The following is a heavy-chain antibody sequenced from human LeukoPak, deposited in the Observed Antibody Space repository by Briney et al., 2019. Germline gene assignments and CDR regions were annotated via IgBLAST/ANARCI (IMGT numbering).Heavy chain of an antibody. D-gene: IGHD3-3*01. J-gene: IGHJ4*02. Sequence: PGGSLRLSCTASGLTLSHFEMNGVRQTAGKGLQWVAHITGDGRTVYYTDPVKGRFTISRDDTKNSLHLQMNTLSAEDSGLYYCAILDAGIQFDSWGPGTLVTVSS. CDR3: AILDAGIQFDS. CDR1: GLTLSHFE. CDR2: ITGDGRTV. V-gene: IGHV3-48*03.